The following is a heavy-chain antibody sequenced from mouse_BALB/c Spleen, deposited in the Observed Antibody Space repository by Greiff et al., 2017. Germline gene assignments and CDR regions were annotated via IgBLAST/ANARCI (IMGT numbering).Heavy chain of an antibody. Sequence: QVQLQQSGAELVRPGTSVKVSCKASGYAFTNYLIEWVKQRPGQGLEWIGVINPGSGGTNYNEKFKGKATLTADKSSSTAYMQLSSLTSDDSAVYFCARTETRRRAWFAYWGQGTLVTVSA. D-gene: IGHD1-2*01. J-gene: IGHJ3*01. CDR2: INPGSGGT. V-gene: IGHV1-54*01. CDR1: GYAFTNYL. CDR3: ARTETRRRAWFAY.